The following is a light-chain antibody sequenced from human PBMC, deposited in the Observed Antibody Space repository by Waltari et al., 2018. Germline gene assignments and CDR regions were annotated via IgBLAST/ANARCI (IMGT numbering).Light chain of an antibody. CDR2: DGY. CDR1: NSDVGAYNY. V-gene: IGLV2-11*01. Sequence: QSALTQPRSVSGSPGQSVTLSCTGTNSDVGAYNYVSWYQQRPGKAPKRVIYDGYKRPSGVPVRFSGSKAGNTASLTSAGLQTDDEADYYCCSYAGRYTSVFGGGTKVTVL. CDR3: CSYAGRYTSV. J-gene: IGLJ2*01.